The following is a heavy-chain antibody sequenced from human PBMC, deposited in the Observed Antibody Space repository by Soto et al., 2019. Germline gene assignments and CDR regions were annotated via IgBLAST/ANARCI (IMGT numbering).Heavy chain of an antibody. V-gene: IGHV1-3*01. Sequence: QVQLVQSGAEVKKPGASVKVSCKASGYTFTSYAMHWVRQAPGQRLEWMGWINAGNGNTKYSQKFQGRVTITRDTCASTAYVELRSMRSEDTAVFCCAPEGVNRRSGWYYFDYWGQGTLVTVSS. CDR1: GYTFTSYA. D-gene: IGHD6-19*01. CDR2: INAGNGNT. CDR3: APEGVNRRSGWYYFDY. J-gene: IGHJ4*02.